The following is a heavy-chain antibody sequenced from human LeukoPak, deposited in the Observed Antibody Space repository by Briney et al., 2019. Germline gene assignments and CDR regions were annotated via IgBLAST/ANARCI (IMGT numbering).Heavy chain of an antibody. Sequence: GGSLRLSCAASGFTFSSYAMHWVRQAPGKGLEWVAVISYDGSNKYYADSVKGRFTISRDNSKNPLYLQMNSLRAEDTAVYYCARDPGVLRFLEWSDAFDIWGQGTMVTVSS. D-gene: IGHD3-3*01. V-gene: IGHV3-30-3*01. CDR2: ISYDGSNK. CDR1: GFTFSSYA. CDR3: ARDPGVLRFLEWSDAFDI. J-gene: IGHJ3*02.